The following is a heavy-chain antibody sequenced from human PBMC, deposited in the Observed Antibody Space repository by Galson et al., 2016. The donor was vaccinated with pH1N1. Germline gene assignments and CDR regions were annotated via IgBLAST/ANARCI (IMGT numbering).Heavy chain of an antibody. CDR1: GYTFTTYL. CDR2: FNPDNGNT. V-gene: IGHV1-3*01. D-gene: IGHD3-16*01. Sequence: SVKVSCKASGYTFTTYLIHWVRQAPGETLEWMGWFNPDNGNTKYSQRFQGRVTFTRDTSATTAYMEMSSRRSEDTAVYYCPRDDYGRYFDYWGQGTRVTVSS. J-gene: IGHJ4*02. CDR3: PRDDYGRYFDY.